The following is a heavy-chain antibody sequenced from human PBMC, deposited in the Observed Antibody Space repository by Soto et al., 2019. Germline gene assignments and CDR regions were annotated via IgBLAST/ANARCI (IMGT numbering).Heavy chain of an antibody. V-gene: IGHV4-61*08. CDR1: SVSVSSGDYY. CDR2: IYYSGST. J-gene: IGHJ6*02. D-gene: IGHD2-2*01. Sequence: SETLSLTCTVSSVSVSSGDYYWSWIRQPPGEGLEWIGYIYYSGSTNYNPSLKSRVTISVDTSKNQFSLKLSSVTAADTAVYYCARDHRYCSSTSCHPYGMDVWGQGTTVTVSS. CDR3: ARDHRYCSSTSCHPYGMDV.